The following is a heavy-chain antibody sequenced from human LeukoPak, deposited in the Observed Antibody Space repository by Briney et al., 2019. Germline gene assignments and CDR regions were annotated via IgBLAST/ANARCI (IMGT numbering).Heavy chain of an antibody. D-gene: IGHD3-22*01. Sequence: SETLSLTCTVSGGSISSYYWTWIRKPPGKGLEWFGYIYHRGNTKYHPSLKSRVSISVDTSKIQFPLNLSSVTAADTAVYYCARLEDYYDGSGYYYHWGQGTLVTVSS. V-gene: IGHV4-59*08. CDR1: GGSISSYY. CDR3: ARLEDYYDGSGYYYH. J-gene: IGHJ4*02. CDR2: IYHRGNT.